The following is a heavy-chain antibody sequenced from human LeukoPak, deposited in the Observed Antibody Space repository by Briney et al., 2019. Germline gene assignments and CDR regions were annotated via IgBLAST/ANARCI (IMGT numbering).Heavy chain of an antibody. D-gene: IGHD2-2*01. CDR3: ARGASHCSSTSCYGYFDY. Sequence: SETLSLTCTVSGGSISSYYWSWIRRPAGKGLEWIGRIYTSGSTNYNPSLKSRVTMSVDTSKNQFSLKLSSVTAADTAVYYCARGASHCSSTSCYGYFDYWGQGTLVTVSS. CDR1: GGSISSYY. CDR2: IYTSGST. V-gene: IGHV4-4*07. J-gene: IGHJ4*02.